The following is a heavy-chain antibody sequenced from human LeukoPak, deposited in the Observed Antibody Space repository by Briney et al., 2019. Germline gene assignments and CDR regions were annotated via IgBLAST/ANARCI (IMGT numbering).Heavy chain of an antibody. Sequence: PGGSLRLSCAASGFTFSSSAMSWVRQAPGKGLEWVSGISGGGGTTYYADSVKGRFTISRDNSRNTLYLQMNSLRAEDTAVYYCAKSTSAPDYWGQGTLVTVSS. J-gene: IGHJ4*02. CDR2: ISGGGGTT. V-gene: IGHV3-23*01. CDR3: AKSTSAPDY. CDR1: GFTFSSSA.